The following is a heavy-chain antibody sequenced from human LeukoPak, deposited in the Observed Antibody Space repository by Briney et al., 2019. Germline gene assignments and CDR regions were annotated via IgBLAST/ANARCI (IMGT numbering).Heavy chain of an antibody. Sequence: SETLSLTCAVSGDYISSSNYYWGWIRHPPGTGLEWIGGIYHSGRTYYNPSLKSRVAISIDTSKNQFSLRLRSMTAADTAVFYCARRRYYDSTGYFEWGRGTLVTVSS. D-gene: IGHD3-22*01. CDR1: GDYISSSNYY. J-gene: IGHJ1*01. CDR2: IYHSGRT. V-gene: IGHV4-39*01. CDR3: ARRRYYDSTGYFE.